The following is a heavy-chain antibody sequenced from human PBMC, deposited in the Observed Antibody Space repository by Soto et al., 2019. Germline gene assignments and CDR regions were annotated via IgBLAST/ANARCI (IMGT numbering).Heavy chain of an antibody. D-gene: IGHD5-18*01. CDR1: GDTFNSYV. CDR2: IITAFGTT. Sequence: QVQLVQSGPEVKKPGSSVKVSCKASGDTFNSYVITWVRQAPGQGLEGLGGIITAFGTTSYAQNFQDRLTITADEAATTDHMELSSLTSDDTAMYYCTRSYGYTFGGSLDNWGQGTLVTVSS. J-gene: IGHJ4*02. CDR3: TRSYGYTFGGSLDN. V-gene: IGHV1-69*01.